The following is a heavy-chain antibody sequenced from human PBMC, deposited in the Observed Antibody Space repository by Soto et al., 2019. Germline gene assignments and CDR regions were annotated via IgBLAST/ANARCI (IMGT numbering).Heavy chain of an antibody. J-gene: IGHJ4*02. CDR3: ARRALWFGEFNLFDY. Sequence: SETLSLTCTVSGGSISSSSYYWGWIRQPPGKGLEWIGSIYYSGSTYYNPSLKSRVTISVDTSKNQFSLKLSSVTAADTAVYYCARRALWFGEFNLFDYWGQGTLVTVSS. CDR2: IYYSGST. CDR1: GGSISSSSYY. D-gene: IGHD3-10*01. V-gene: IGHV4-39*01.